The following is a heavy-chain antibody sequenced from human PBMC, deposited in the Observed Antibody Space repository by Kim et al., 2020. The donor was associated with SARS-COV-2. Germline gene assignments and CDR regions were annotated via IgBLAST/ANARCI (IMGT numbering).Heavy chain of an antibody. CDR3: AREYSTVTTYYGMDV. D-gene: IGHD4-4*01. CDR1: GGSISSYY. V-gene: IGHV4-59*01. J-gene: IGHJ6*02. CDR2: IYYSGST. Sequence: SETLSLTCTVSGGSISSYYWSWIRQPPGKGLEWIGYIYYSGSTNYNPSLKSRVTISVDTSKNQFSLKLSSVTAADTAVYYCAREYSTVTTYYGMDVWGQGTTVTVSS.